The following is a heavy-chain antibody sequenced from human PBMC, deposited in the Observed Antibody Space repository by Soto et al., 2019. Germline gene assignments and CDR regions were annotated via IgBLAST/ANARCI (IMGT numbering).Heavy chain of an antibody. V-gene: IGHV4-61*01. CDR3: ARGIVVDYYFDY. D-gene: IGHD2-21*01. CDR2: IYYSGST. Sequence: PSETLSLTCTVSGGSVSSGSYYWSWIRQPPGKGLEWIGYIYYSGSTNYNPSLKSRVTISVDTSKTQFSLKLSSVTAADTAVYYCARGIVVDYYFDYWGQGTLGTVSS. CDR1: GGSVSSGSYY. J-gene: IGHJ4*02.